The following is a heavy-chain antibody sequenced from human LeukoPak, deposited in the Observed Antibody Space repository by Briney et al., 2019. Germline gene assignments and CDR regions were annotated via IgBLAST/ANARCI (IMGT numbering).Heavy chain of an antibody. CDR1: GESLSGDY. CDR3: ARHYSFGFGY. V-gene: IGHV4-34*01. D-gene: IGHD5-18*01. CDR2: ISHGGST. Sequence: SETLSLTCAVYGESLSGDYWSWIRQPPGTGLEWIGEISHGGSTKYNPSLKSRVTISIDTSKNQFSLKLSSVTAADTAVYYCARHYSFGFGYWGQGTLVTVSS. J-gene: IGHJ4*02.